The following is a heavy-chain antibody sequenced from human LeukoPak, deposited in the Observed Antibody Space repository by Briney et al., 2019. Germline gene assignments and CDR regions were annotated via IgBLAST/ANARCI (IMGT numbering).Heavy chain of an antibody. D-gene: IGHD2-21*02. V-gene: IGHV3-21*01. J-gene: IGHJ4*02. CDR1: GFTFSSYS. Sequence: PGGSLRLSCAASGFTFSSYSMNWARQAPGKGLEWISSISSSSSYIYYADSVKGRFTISRDNAKNSPYLQMNSLRAEDTAVYYCARDMIGVVTATHFDYWGQGTLVTVSS. CDR2: ISSSSSYI. CDR3: ARDMIGVVTATHFDY.